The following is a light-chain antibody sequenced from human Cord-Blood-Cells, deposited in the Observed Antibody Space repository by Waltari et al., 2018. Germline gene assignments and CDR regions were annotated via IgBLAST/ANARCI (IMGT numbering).Light chain of an antibody. CDR2: DVS. J-gene: IGLJ3*02. V-gene: IGLV2-11*01. CDR1: SSDVVGYNY. CDR3: CSYAGSYTRV. Sequence: QSALTQPRSVSGSPGQSVTISRTGTSSDVVGYNYVSWYQQHPGKAPKLMIYDVSKRPSGVPDRFSGSKSGNTASLTISGLQAEDEADYYCCSYAGSYTRVFGGGTKLTVL.